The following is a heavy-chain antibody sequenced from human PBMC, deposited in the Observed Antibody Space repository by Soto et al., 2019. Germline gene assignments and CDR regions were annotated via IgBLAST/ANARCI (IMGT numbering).Heavy chain of an antibody. Sequence: SETRSLTCTVSGGSISSYYWSWIRQPPGKGLEWIGSIYYSGSAYYNPSLKSRVTISVDTSKNQFSLNLSSVTAADTALYYCARPPRREWLAPTAWGQGTLVTVSS. CDR1: GGSISSYY. V-gene: IGHV4-59*05. CDR2: IYYSGSA. J-gene: IGHJ5*02. CDR3: ARPPRREWLAPTA. D-gene: IGHD6-19*01.